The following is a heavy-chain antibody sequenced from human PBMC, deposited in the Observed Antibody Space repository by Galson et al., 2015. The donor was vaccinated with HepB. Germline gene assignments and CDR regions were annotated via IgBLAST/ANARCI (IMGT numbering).Heavy chain of an antibody. V-gene: IGHV1-69*13. CDR1: GGTFSSYA. CDR2: IIPIFGTA. J-gene: IGHJ3*02. D-gene: IGHD2-15*01. Sequence: SVKVSCKASGGTFSSYAISWVRQAPGQGLEWMGGIIPIFGTANYAQKFQGRVTITADESTSTAYMELSSLRSEDTAVYYCARVPPPYCSGGSCNTGTSFAFDIWGQGTMVTVSS. CDR3: ARVPPPYCSGGSCNTGTSFAFDI.